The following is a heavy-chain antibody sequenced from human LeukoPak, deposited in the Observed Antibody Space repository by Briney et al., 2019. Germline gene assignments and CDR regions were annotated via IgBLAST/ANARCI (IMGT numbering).Heavy chain of an antibody. Sequence: SVKVSCKASGGTFSSYAISWGRQTPGQGVEWVGRIIPILGIANYAQKFQGRVTITADKSTSTAYMELSSLRSEDTAVYYCARDRFAAAGDIDYWGQGTLVTVSS. CDR2: IIPILGIA. V-gene: IGHV1-69*04. J-gene: IGHJ4*02. CDR3: ARDRFAAAGDIDY. D-gene: IGHD6-13*01. CDR1: GGTFSSYA.